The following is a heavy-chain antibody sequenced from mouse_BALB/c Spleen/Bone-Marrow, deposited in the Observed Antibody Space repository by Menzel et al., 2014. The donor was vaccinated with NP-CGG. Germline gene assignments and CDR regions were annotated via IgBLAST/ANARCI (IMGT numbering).Heavy chain of an antibody. Sequence: EVQVVESGGGLVQPGGSRKLSCAASGSTFSDYGMAWVRQAPGKGPEWVAFISNLAYSIYYADTVTGRFTISRENAKNTLYLEMSSLRSEDTAMYYCATIYYGNSYAMDYWGQGTSVTVSS. J-gene: IGHJ4*01. D-gene: IGHD2-1*01. CDR2: ISNLAYSI. V-gene: IGHV5-15*02. CDR3: ATIYYGNSYAMDY. CDR1: GSTFSDYG.